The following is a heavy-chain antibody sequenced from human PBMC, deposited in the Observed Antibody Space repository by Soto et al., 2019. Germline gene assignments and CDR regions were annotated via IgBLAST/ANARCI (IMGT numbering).Heavy chain of an antibody. CDR2: ISYDGSNK. D-gene: IGHD2-15*01. V-gene: IGHV3-30-3*01. CDR3: ASVTGGI. Sequence: QVQLVESGXXXXXXXXXXRLSCAASGFTFSSYAMHWVRQAPGKGLEWVAVISYDGSNKYYADSVKGRFTISRDNSKNTLYLQMNSLRAEDTAVYYCASVTGGIWGQGTMVTVSS. J-gene: IGHJ3*02. CDR1: GFTFSSYA.